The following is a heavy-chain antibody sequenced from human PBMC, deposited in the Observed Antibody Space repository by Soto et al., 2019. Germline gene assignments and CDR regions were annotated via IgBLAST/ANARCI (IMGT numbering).Heavy chain of an antibody. Sequence: QVQLQESGPGLVKPSQTLSLTCTVSGGSISSGGYYWSWIRQHPGKGPEWIGYIYYSGSTYYNPSIKSRVTISVDTSKNQFSLKLSSVTAADTAVYYCARGGIAAAAPPDYWGQGTLVTVSS. J-gene: IGHJ4*02. CDR1: GGSISSGGYY. CDR3: ARGGIAAAAPPDY. D-gene: IGHD6-13*01. V-gene: IGHV4-31*03. CDR2: IYYSGST.